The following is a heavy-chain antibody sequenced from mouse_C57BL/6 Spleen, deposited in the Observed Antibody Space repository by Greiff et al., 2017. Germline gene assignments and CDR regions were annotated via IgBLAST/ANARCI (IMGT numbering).Heavy chain of an antibody. J-gene: IGHJ4*01. V-gene: IGHV1-62-2*01. D-gene: IGHD2-4*01. CDR1: GYTFTEST. CDR3: ARHAIYYDYDILYYAMDY. CDR2: FYPGSGSI. Sequence: QVQLQQSGAELVKPGASVKLSCKASGYTFTESTIHWVKQRSGQGLEWIGWFYPGSGSIKYNEKFKDKATLTADKSSSTVYMELRRLTSEDSAVYCCARHAIYYDYDILYYAMDYWGQGTSVTVAS.